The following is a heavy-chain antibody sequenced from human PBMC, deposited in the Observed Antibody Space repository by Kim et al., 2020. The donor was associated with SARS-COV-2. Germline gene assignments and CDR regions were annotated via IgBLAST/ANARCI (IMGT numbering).Heavy chain of an antibody. CDR3: ARLIVYCSSTSCANWFDP. D-gene: IGHD2-2*01. J-gene: IGHJ5*02. V-gene: IGHV4-39*01. Sequence: KSRVTISVDTSKNQFSLKLSSVTAADTAVYYCARLIVYCSSTSCANWFDPWGQGTLVTVSS.